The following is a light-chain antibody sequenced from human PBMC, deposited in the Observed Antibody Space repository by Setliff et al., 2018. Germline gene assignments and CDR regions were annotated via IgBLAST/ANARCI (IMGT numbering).Light chain of an antibody. CDR3: GTWDSSLSTVL. J-gene: IGLJ2*01. CDR1: TSNIGSNY. CDR2: END. V-gene: IGLV1-51*01. Sequence: QSALTQPPSMSVAPGQKVTISCSGSTSNIGSNYVSWYQHLPGTAPKLLIYENDKRPSGLPDRFSASKSGTSATLAITGLQPGDEADYYCGTWDSSLSTVLFGGGTKGTVL.